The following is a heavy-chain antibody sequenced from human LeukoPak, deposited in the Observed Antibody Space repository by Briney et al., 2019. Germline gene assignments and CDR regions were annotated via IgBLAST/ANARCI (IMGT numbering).Heavy chain of an antibody. Sequence: SETLSLTCAVYGGSFSGYYWSWIRRPPGKGLEWIGEINHSGSTNYNPSLKSRVTISVDTSKNQFSLKLSSVTAADTAVYYCARGLRGDYVLGYWGQGTLVTVSS. J-gene: IGHJ4*02. CDR1: GGSFSGYY. CDR2: INHSGST. D-gene: IGHD4-17*01. CDR3: ARGLRGDYVLGY. V-gene: IGHV4-34*01.